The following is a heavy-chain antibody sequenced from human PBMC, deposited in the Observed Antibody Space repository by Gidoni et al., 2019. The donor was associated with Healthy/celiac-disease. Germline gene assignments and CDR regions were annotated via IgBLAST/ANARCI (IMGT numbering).Heavy chain of an antibody. D-gene: IGHD3-22*01. Sequence: QVQLVQSGAEVKKPGSSVKVSCKASGGIFSSYAISWVRQAPGQGLEWMGGIIPIFGTANYAQKFQGRVTITADKSTSTAYMELSSLRSEDTAVYYCARLLYPHYDNSSYYYPWEYYYYMDVWGKGTTVTVSS. CDR2: IIPIFGTA. V-gene: IGHV1-69*06. CDR3: ARLLYPHYDNSSYYYPWEYYYYMDV. J-gene: IGHJ6*03. CDR1: GGIFSSYA.